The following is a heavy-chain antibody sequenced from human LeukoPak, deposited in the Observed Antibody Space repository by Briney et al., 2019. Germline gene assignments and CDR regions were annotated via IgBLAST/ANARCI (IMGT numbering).Heavy chain of an antibody. CDR2: MRYDGSNK. V-gene: IGHV3-30*02. Sequence: PGGSLRLSCAASGFTFSTHGIHWVRQAPGKGLEWVAFMRYDGSNKYYGDSVKGRFTISRDNSKNTLYLQMSSLRAEDTAVYYCAKDQSGTWTLDYWGQGTLVTVSS. J-gene: IGHJ4*02. D-gene: IGHD6-25*01. CDR1: GFTFSTHG. CDR3: AKDQSGTWTLDY.